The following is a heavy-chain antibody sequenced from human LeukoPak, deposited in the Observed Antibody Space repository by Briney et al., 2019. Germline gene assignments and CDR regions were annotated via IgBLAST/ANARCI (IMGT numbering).Heavy chain of an antibody. D-gene: IGHD4-23*01. V-gene: IGHV1-58*01. CDR2: IVVGSGNT. CDR3: AAEGRPTVVTFRKGAVDL. Sequence: SVKVSCKASGFTFTSFAVQWVRQARGQRLEWIGWIVVGSGNTNYAQKFQERVTITRDMSTSTVYMELSSLRSENTAVYYCAAEGRPTVVTFRKGAVDLWGQGTMVTVSS. CDR1: GFTFTSFA. J-gene: IGHJ3*01.